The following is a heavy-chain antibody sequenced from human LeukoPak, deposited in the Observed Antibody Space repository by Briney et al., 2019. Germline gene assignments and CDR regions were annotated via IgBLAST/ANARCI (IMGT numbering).Heavy chain of an antibody. D-gene: IGHD6-19*01. CDR2: INHSGST. CDR3: ARDRLGIAVAGDYYYGMDV. Sequence: SETLSLTCAVYGGSFSGYYWSWIRQPPGKGLEWIGEINHSGSTNYNPSLKSRVTISVDTSKNQFSLKLSSVTAADTAVYYCARDRLGIAVAGDYYYGMDVWGQGTTVTVSS. V-gene: IGHV4-34*01. J-gene: IGHJ6*02. CDR1: GGSFSGYY.